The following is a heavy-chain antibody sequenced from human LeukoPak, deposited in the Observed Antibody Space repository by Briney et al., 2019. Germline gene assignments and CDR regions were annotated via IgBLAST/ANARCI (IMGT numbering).Heavy chain of an antibody. J-gene: IGHJ6*02. CDR3: ARDYRYRADTAMVNYYYYGMDV. CDR2: IYSGGST. V-gene: IGHV3-53*04. D-gene: IGHD5-18*01. CDR1: GFTVSSNY. Sequence: PGGSLRLSCAASGFTVSSNYMSWVRQAPGKGPEWVSVIYSGGSTYYADSVKGRFTISRHNSKNTLYLQMNSLRAEDTAVYYCARDYRYRADTAMVNYYYYGMDVWGQGTTVTVSS.